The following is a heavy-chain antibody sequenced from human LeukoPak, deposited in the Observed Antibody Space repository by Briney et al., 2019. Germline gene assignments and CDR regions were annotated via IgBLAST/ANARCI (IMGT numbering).Heavy chain of an antibody. CDR1: GFTLSSRW. J-gene: IGHJ6*02. D-gene: IGHD5-18*01. CDR2: INRDGSEK. CDR3: ARDAVDTANAV. Sequence: GGSLRLSCVVSGFTLSSRWMMWVRQAPGEGLEWMTNINRDGSEKNYVDSVKGRFTITRDNAENSLYLQMNSLRAEDTAVYYCARDAVDTANAVWGQGTTATVSS. V-gene: IGHV3-7*01.